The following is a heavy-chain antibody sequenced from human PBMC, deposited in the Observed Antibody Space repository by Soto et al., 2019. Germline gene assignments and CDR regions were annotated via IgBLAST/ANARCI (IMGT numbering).Heavy chain of an antibody. CDR3: SRVPRGVITDAEYFQH. J-gene: IGHJ1*01. D-gene: IGHD3-10*01. Sequence: QVQLVESGGGLVKPGGSLRLSCAASGFTFSDYYMSWIRQAPGKGLEWVSYISSSGSTIYYADSVKGRFTISRDNAKNSRYLQMNSLRAEDTAVYYCSRVPRGVITDAEYFQHWGQGTLVTVSS. CDR1: GFTFSDYY. V-gene: IGHV3-11*01. CDR2: ISSSGSTI.